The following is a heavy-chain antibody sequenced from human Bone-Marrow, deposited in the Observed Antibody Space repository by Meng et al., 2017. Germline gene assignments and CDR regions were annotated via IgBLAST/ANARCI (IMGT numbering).Heavy chain of an antibody. Sequence: ASVKVSCKASGYNFTDFVVTWVRRAPGQGLEWMGWIRPDNGNTKSAQNFEARVTLTTDTSTSTAYMELRSLKSDDTAIYYCARGIFGYSYGLGTPFDYWGQGTLVTVSS. D-gene: IGHD5-18*01. J-gene: IGHJ4*02. CDR1: GYNFTDFV. CDR3: ARGIFGYSYGLGTPFDY. V-gene: IGHV1-18*01. CDR2: IRPDNGNT.